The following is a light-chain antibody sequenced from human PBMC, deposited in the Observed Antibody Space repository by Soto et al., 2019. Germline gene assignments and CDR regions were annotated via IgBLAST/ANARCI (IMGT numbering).Light chain of an antibody. CDR1: QTISTW. J-gene: IGKJ1*01. Sequence: DIQMTQSPSTLSASVGDRVTITSRASQTISTWLAWYQQKPGRAPKLLIYKASSLESGVPSRFSGSGYGTEFTLTISSLQPDDFATYYCQQYNSYWTFGQGTKVDIK. V-gene: IGKV1-5*03. CDR3: QQYNSYWT. CDR2: KAS.